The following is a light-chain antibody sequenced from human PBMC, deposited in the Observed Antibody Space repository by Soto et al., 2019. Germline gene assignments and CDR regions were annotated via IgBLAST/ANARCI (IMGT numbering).Light chain of an antibody. V-gene: IGKV1-5*03. CDR1: QRFXNW. J-gene: IGKJ1*01. CDR2: XAS. CDR3: QQYNSYLT. Sequence: DIQMTQSPSTLSASVGDRVTITCRASQRFXNWLGWYEEKPGKATKLLIYXASSLESGVPSRFSGSGSGTEFTITISSLRPDYVETYYCQQYNSYLTFGQGTKVDIK.